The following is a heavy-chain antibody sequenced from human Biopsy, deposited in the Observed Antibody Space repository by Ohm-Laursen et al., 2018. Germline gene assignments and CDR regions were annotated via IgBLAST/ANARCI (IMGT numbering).Heavy chain of an antibody. CDR3: ARDGVGSYHDY. CDR1: GFTFSSHA. V-gene: IGHV3-48*04. CDR2: VSGSDTTI. Sequence: SLRLSCAASGFTFSSHAMSWDRQAPGKGLEWLSYVSGSDTTIFYADSVKGRFTVSRDNAKNSLYLQMNSLTVEDTAVYYCARDGVGSYHDYWGQGTLVTVSS. D-gene: IGHD3-16*02. J-gene: IGHJ4*02.